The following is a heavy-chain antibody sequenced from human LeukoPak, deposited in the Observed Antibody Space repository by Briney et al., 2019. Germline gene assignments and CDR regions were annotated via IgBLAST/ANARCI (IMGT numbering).Heavy chain of an antibody. CDR2: IYYSGST. J-gene: IGHJ5*02. CDR1: GGSVSSGNYY. CDR3: ARAVAGYNWFDP. D-gene: IGHD6-19*01. V-gene: IGHV4-61*01. Sequence: KSSETLSLTCTVSGGSVSSGNYYWSWIRQPPGKGLEWIGYIYYSGSTNYNPSLKSRVTISVDTSKNQFSLKLSSVTAADTAVYYCARAVAGYNWFDPWGQGTLVTVSS.